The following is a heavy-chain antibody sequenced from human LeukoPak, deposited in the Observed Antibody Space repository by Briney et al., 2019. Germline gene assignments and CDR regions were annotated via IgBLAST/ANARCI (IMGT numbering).Heavy chain of an antibody. CDR2: INPNIGDT. J-gene: IGHJ4*02. CDR3: ARTDGVDY. Sequence: ASVKVSCKSFGYTFTGYYIHWLRQAPGQGLEWMGRINPNIGDTNYSQKFQGRVTMTRDTSISTAYMELSRLRSDDTAVYYCARTDGVDYWGQGTLVTVSS. V-gene: IGHV1-2*06. CDR1: GYTFTGYY. D-gene: IGHD4-17*01.